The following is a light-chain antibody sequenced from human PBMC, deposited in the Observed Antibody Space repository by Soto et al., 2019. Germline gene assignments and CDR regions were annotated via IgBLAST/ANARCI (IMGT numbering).Light chain of an antibody. CDR3: SSYTSRDTDI. J-gene: IGLJ1*01. Sequence: QSALTQPASVSGSPGQSITISCTGTSSDVGGYNYVSWYQQHPGKAPKLMIFDVSHRPSGVSNHFSGSKSGNTASLTISGLQAEDEADYYCSSYTSRDTDIFGTGTKLTVL. CDR1: SSDVGGYNY. V-gene: IGLV2-14*03. CDR2: DVS.